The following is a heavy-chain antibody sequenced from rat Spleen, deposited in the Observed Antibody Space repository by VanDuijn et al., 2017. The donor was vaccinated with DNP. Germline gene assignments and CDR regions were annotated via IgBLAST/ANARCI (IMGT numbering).Heavy chain of an antibody. CDR3: ARWGAYFDY. J-gene: IGHJ2*01. CDR2: ISYDGGST. D-gene: IGHD5-1*01. CDR1: GFTFSDYY. Sequence: EVRLVESGGGLVQPGRSLKLSCAASGFTFSDYYMAWVRQAPKKGLEWVATISYDGGSTNYNPFLKSRISITRDTSKNQFFLQLNSVTTEDTATYYCARWGAYFDYWGQGVMVTVSS. V-gene: IGHV5-7*01.